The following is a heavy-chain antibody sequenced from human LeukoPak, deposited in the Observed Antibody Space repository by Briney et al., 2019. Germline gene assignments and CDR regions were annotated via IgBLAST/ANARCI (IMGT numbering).Heavy chain of an antibody. CDR3: ARDLTQLALFDY. D-gene: IGHD6-13*01. V-gene: IGHV3-33*01. CDR1: GFTLSNYG. CDR2: IWYDGSNK. J-gene: IGHJ4*02. Sequence: GGSLRLSCAASGFTLSNYGMHWVRQAPGKGLEWVAVIWYDGSNKYYADSVKGRFTLSRDNSKNTLFLQTNSLRPEDTAVYFCARDLTQLALFDYWGQGTLVTVSS.